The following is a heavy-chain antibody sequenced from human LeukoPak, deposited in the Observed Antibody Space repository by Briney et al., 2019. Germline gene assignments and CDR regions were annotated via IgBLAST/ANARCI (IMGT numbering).Heavy chain of an antibody. Sequence: SETLSLTCTVSGGSISTYYWSWIRQPPGRGLEWIAYIYYSGSTNYNPSLKSRATISVDTSKNQFSLKLNSVTAADTAVYYCARTYCSGGTCYDAFDIWGQGTMVTVSS. J-gene: IGHJ3*02. CDR2: IYYSGST. D-gene: IGHD2-15*01. V-gene: IGHV4-59*01. CDR1: GGSISTYY. CDR3: ARTYCSGGTCYDAFDI.